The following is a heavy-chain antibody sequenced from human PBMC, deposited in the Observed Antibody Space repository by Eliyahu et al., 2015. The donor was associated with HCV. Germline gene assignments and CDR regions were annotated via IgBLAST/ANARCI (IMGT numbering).Heavy chain of an antibody. D-gene: IGHD4-11*01. J-gene: IGHJ4*02. CDR3: AKNTGPNTVTTSDY. V-gene: IGHV3-23*01. CDR2: ISATSDFT. Sequence: DWVSTISATSDFTYYADSVKGRFAISRDNSKNTVFLQMNSLRAEDTAIYYCAKNTGPNTVTTSDYWGQGTLVTVSS.